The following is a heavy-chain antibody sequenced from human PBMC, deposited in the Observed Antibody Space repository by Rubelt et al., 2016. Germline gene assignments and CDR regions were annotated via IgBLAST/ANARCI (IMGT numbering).Heavy chain of an antibody. V-gene: IGHV4-39*07. Sequence: QLRLQESGPGLVKPSETLSLTCTVSGGSISSSSYYWGWIRQPPGKGLEWIGSIYYSGSTYYNPSLKSRVTISVDTSKNQFSLKLSSVTAADTAVYYCARGYCSGGSCYRYFDLWGRGTLVTVSS. CDR3: ARGYCSGGSCYRYFDL. CDR1: GGSISSSSYY. CDR2: IYYSGST. D-gene: IGHD2-15*01. J-gene: IGHJ2*01.